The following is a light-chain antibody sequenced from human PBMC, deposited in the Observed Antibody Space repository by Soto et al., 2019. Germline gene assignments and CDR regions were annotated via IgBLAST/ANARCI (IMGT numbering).Light chain of an antibody. CDR2: DVS. CDR3: SSYTSSSPYV. CDR1: SSDVGGYNY. V-gene: IGLV2-14*01. J-gene: IGLJ1*01. Sequence: QSALTQPASVSGSPGQSITISCTGTSSDVGGYNYVSWYQQHPGKAPKLMIYDVSNRPSGVSNSFSGSKSGNTASLTISGLQSEDDADCYCSSYTSSSPYVFGTGTKLTVL.